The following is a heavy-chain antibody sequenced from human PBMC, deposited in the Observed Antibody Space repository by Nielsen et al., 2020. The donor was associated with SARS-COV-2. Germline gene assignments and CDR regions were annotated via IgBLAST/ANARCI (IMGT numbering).Heavy chain of an antibody. CDR3: ARDGQYSSGGGGAFDI. V-gene: IGHV3-21*01. J-gene: IGHJ3*02. Sequence: GESLKISCAASGFTFSSYWMSWVRQAPGKGLEWVSNISSSSTYIYYADSVKGRFTISRDNAKNSLYLQINSLRAEDTAVYYCARDGQYSSGGGGAFDIWGQGTMVTVSS. CDR2: ISSSSTYI. CDR1: GFTFSSYW. D-gene: IGHD6-19*01.